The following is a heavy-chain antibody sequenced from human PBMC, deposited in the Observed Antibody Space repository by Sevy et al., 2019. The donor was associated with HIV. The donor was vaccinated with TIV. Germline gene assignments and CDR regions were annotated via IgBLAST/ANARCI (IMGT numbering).Heavy chain of an antibody. J-gene: IGHJ4*02. Sequence: SETLSLTCTVSGGSISSSSYYWDWIRQPPGKGLEWIGSIYYSGSTYYNPSLKSRVTISVDTSKNQFSLKLSSVTAADTAVYYCARVGGYCSGGSCYPIFDYWGQGTLVTVSS. CDR3: ARVGGYCSGGSCYPIFDY. CDR1: GGSISSSSYY. V-gene: IGHV4-39*01. CDR2: IYYSGST. D-gene: IGHD2-15*01.